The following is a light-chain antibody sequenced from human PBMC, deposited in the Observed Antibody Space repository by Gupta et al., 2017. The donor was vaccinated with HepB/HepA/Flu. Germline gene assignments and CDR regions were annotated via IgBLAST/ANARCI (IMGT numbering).Light chain of an antibody. Sequence: EIVMTQSPATLSVSPGERATLSCRASQSVSSNLAWYQQKPGQAPRLLIYGASTRATGIPARFSGSGSGTEFTLTISSLQSEDFVVYYCQQYYNWPPGTFGQGTKVEIK. J-gene: IGKJ1*01. CDR1: QSVSSN. CDR2: GAS. CDR3: QQYYNWPPGT. V-gene: IGKV3-15*01.